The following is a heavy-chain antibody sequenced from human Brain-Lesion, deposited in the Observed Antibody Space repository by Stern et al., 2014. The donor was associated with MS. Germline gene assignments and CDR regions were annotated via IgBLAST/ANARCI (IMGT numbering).Heavy chain of an antibody. J-gene: IGHJ4*02. CDR3: ATLSPGAGGNYYRHFDY. CDR2: FDPEDGET. D-gene: IGHD1-26*01. Sequence: VQLVESGAEVKKPGASVKVSCKVSGYTLPELSMHWGRQAPTKGLEWMGGFDPEDGETIYAQKFQGRVTMTEDTSTDTAYMELSSLRSEDTAVYYCATLSPGAGGNYYRHFDYWGQGTLVTVSS. V-gene: IGHV1-24*01. CDR1: GYTLPELS.